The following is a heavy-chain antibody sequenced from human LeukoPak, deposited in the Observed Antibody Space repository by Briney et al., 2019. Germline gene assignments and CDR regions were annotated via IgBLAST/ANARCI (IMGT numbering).Heavy chain of an antibody. CDR3: AKSYGSGNYYRLFDY. D-gene: IGHD3-10*01. J-gene: IGHJ4*02. V-gene: IGHV3-23*01. Sequence: GDSLRLSCAASGFTFSSYAMSWVRQAPGKGLEWGSSISGSGGSTHYADSVKGRFTIPRDNSKNTLYLQMNSLRAEDTAVYYCAKSYGSGNYYRLFDYWGQGTLVTVSS. CDR2: ISGSGGST. CDR1: GFTFSSYA.